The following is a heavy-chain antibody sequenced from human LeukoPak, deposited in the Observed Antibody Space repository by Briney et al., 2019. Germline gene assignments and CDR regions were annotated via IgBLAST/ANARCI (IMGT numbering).Heavy chain of an antibody. CDR3: AKAAARDYFEH. Sequence: GGSLRLSCAPSGFAFSDYAMSWVRQAPGGGLEWVSTISGSAESTCYADSVKGRFIVSRDNSKNTLHLQMSSLRAGDTAVYYCAKAAARDYFEHWGQGTLVTVSS. D-gene: IGHD2-15*01. CDR1: GFAFSDYA. V-gene: IGHV3-23*01. CDR2: ISGSAEST. J-gene: IGHJ1*01.